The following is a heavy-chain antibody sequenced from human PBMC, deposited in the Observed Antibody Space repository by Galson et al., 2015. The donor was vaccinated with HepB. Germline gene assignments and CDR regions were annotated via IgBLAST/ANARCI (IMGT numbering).Heavy chain of an antibody. CDR2: IWYNGSNK. CDR3: ARDNREPNYYYYGMDV. D-gene: IGHD1-14*01. CDR1: GFTFSSYG. Sequence: SLRLSCAASGFTFSSYGMHWVRQAPGKGLEWVAVIWYNGSNKYYADSVKGRFTISRDNSKNTLYLQMNSLRAEDTAVYYCARDNREPNYYYYGMDVWGQGTTVTVSS. V-gene: IGHV3-33*01. J-gene: IGHJ6*02.